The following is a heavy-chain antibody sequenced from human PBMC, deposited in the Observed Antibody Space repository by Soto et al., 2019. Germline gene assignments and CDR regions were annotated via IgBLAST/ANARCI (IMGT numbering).Heavy chain of an antibody. J-gene: IGHJ6*02. Sequence: ASVKVTCKXSRYTFTSYGFSWVRPATGQGLAGMGWISAYNGNTNYAQKLQGRVNMTTDTSTSTAYMELRSLRSDDTAVYYCARAGCSSTSCYTKGTYYYYYYGMDVWGQGTTVTVSS. CDR2: ISAYNGNT. CDR1: RYTFTSYG. CDR3: ARAGCSSTSCYTKGTYYYYYYGMDV. V-gene: IGHV1-18*01. D-gene: IGHD2-2*02.